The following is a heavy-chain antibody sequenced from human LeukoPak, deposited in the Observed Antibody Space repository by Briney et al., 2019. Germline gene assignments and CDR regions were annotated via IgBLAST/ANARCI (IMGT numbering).Heavy chain of an antibody. CDR1: GGPISTYY. V-gene: IGHV4-59*08. D-gene: IGHD5-18*01. CDR3: ARHGSGYSFDY. CDR2: IYNSGST. Sequence: SETLSLTCTVSGGPISTYYWSWIRQPPGKGLESIGYIYNSGSTNYNPSLKSRVTISLDTSKNQFSLRLSSVTAADTAVYYCARHGSGYSFDYWGQGTLVTVSP. J-gene: IGHJ4*02.